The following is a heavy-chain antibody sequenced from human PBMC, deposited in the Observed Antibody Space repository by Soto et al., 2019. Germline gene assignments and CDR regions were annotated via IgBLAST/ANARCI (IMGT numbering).Heavy chain of an antibody. CDR3: ASNYYDSLNYYGMDV. D-gene: IGHD3-22*01. V-gene: IGHV3-21*01. Sequence: EVQLVESGGGLVKPGGSLRLSCAASGFTFSSYSMNWVRQAPGKGLEWVSSISSSSSYIYYADSVKGRFTISRDNVKNSLYLQMNSLRAEDTAVYYCASNYYDSLNYYGMDVWGQGTTVTVSS. CDR1: GFTFSSYS. CDR2: ISSSSSYI. J-gene: IGHJ6*02.